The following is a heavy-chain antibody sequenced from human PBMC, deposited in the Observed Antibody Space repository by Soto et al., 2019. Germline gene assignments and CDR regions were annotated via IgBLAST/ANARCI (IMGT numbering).Heavy chain of an antibody. CDR3: ARGDRGAFDL. D-gene: IGHD1-26*01. V-gene: IGHV3-74*03. CDR2: IHNDGSRT. J-gene: IGHJ3*01. Sequence: EVQLVESGGGLVQPGESLRLSFAASGFTFSYYWMHWVRQTPGKGLLWVSHIHNDGSRTTYADSVKGRFTIPRDNARKTVYLQMNSLRDDDTAVYYCARGDRGAFDLWGQGTAVTVSS. CDR1: GFTFSYYW.